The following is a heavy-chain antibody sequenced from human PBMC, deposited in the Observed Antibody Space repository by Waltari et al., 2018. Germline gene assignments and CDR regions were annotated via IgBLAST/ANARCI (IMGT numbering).Heavy chain of an antibody. CDR2: IIPIFGTA. CDR3: ARSLTPCSGGSCYSGGFGY. V-gene: IGHV1-69*01. CDR1: GGTFSSYA. Sequence: QVQLVQSGAEVKKPGSSVKVSCKASGGTFSSYAISWVRQAPGQVLEWMGGIIPIFGTANYAQKFQGRVTITADESTSTAYMELSSLRSEDTAVYYCARSLTPCSGGSCYSGGFGYWGQGTLVTVSS. D-gene: IGHD2-15*01. J-gene: IGHJ4*02.